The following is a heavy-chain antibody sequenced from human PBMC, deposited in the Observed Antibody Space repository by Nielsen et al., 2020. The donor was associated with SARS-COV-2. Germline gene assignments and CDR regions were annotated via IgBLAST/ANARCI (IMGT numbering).Heavy chain of an antibody. CDR2: IDWDDDK. Sequence: GPTLVQPTQTLTLTCTFSGFSLSTSGMCVSWIRQPPGKALEWLARIDWDDDKYYSTSLKTRLTISKDTSKNQVVLTMTNMDPVDTATYYCARIVEMVNGYYYGMDVWGQGTTVTVSS. CDR1: GFSLSTSGMC. CDR3: ARIVEMVNGYYYGMDV. D-gene: IGHD5-24*01. J-gene: IGHJ6*02. V-gene: IGHV2-70*11.